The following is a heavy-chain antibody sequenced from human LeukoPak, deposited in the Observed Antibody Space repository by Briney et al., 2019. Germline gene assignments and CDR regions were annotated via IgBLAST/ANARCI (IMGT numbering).Heavy chain of an antibody. V-gene: IGHV1-2*02. CDR2: INPNSGGT. CDR3: ARSLRWAFGSDY. D-gene: IGHD4-23*01. J-gene: IGHJ4*02. Sequence: ASVKVSCKASGGTFSSYAISWVRQAPGQGLEWMGWINPNSGGTNYAQKFQGRVTMTRDTSISTAYMELSRLRSDDTAVYYCARSLRWAFGSDYWGQGTLVTVSS. CDR1: GGTFSSYA.